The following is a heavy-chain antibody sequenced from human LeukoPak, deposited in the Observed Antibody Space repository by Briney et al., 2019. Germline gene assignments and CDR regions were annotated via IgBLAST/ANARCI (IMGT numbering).Heavy chain of an antibody. CDR3: AREEHILTGYGMDV. D-gene: IGHD3-9*01. CDR1: GFTFSSHS. CDR2: ISSSNSDI. J-gene: IGHJ6*01. V-gene: IGHV3-21*01. Sequence: GGSLTLSCAASGFTFSSHSMNWLRKAQGQGRVGGSSISSSNSDIYYEDSGKGRFTISTDNAKNSLYLQMNSLRAEDTAVYYCAREEHILTGYGMDVARQGCTATVYS.